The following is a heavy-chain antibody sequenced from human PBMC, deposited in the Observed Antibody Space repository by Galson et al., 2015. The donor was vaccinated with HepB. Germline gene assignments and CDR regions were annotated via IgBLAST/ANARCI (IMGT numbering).Heavy chain of an antibody. V-gene: IGHV3-23*01. CDR1: GFTFSSYA. CDR3: AKDRGSGSYPDGGYYFDY. Sequence: SLRLSCAASGFTFSSYAMSWVRQAPGKGLEWVSAISGSGGSTYYADSVKGRFTISRDNSKNTLYLQMNSLRAEDTAVYYCAKDRGSGSYPDGGYYFDYWGQGTLVTVSS. J-gene: IGHJ4*02. CDR2: ISGSGGST. D-gene: IGHD1-26*01.